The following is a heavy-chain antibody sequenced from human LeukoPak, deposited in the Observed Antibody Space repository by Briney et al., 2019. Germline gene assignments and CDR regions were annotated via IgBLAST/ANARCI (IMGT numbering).Heavy chain of an antibody. D-gene: IGHD3-10*01. Sequence: GGSLRLSCAASGFTFSSYSMNWVRQAPGKGLEWVSSISSSSSYIYYADSVKGRFTISSDNAKNSLYLQMNSLRAEDTAVYYCARDRRLYYYGSGIKTMWGQGTLVTVSS. J-gene: IGHJ4*02. CDR1: GFTFSSYS. CDR2: ISSSSSYI. V-gene: IGHV3-21*01. CDR3: ARDRRLYYYGSGIKTM.